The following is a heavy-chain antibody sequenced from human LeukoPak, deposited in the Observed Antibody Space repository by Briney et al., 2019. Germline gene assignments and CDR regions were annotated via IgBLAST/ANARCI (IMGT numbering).Heavy chain of an antibody. CDR2: IYTSGST. CDR1: GGSISSYY. CDR3: ARGTWGSGSYLVYYYYYMDV. D-gene: IGHD1-26*01. V-gene: IGHV4-4*07. Sequence: SETLSLTCTVSGGSISSYYWSWIRQPAGKGLEWIGRIYTSGSTNYNPSLKSRVTMSVDTSKNQFSLKLSSVTAADTAVYYCARGTWGSGSYLVYYYYYMDVWGKGTTVTVSS. J-gene: IGHJ6*03.